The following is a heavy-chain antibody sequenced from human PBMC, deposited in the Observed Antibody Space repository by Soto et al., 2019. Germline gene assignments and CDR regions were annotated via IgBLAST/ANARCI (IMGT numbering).Heavy chain of an antibody. CDR1: GYTFTSYD. CDR2: MNPNRGNT. CDR3: ARSQKDVNYYYYGMDV. Sequence: ASVKVSCKASGYTFTSYDINWVRQATGQGLEWMGWMNPNRGNTGYAQKYQGRVTMTRDTSISTAYMELSRLRSDDTAVYYCARSQKDVNYYYYGMDVWGQGTTVTVSS. J-gene: IGHJ6*02. V-gene: IGHV1-8*01.